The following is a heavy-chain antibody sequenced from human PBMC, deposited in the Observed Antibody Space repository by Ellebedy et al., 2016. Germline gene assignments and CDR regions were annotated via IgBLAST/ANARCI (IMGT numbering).Heavy chain of an antibody. CDR1: GYTFTGYY. Sequence: ASVKVSCKASGYTFTGYYMHWVRQAPGQGLEWMGWINPNGGGTNYAQKFKGRVTMTRETSISTAYMDLSRLRSDDTAVYYCARDFGTTLFDYWGQGTLVAVSS. J-gene: IGHJ4*02. CDR2: INPNGGGT. D-gene: IGHD1-14*01. V-gene: IGHV1-2*02. CDR3: ARDFGTTLFDY.